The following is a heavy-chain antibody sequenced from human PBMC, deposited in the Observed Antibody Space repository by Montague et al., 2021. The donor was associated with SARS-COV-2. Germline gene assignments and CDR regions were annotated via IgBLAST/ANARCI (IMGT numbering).Heavy chain of an antibody. CDR2: ISGSDDTT. Sequence: SLRLSCAASGFTLSSYAMNWVRQAPGKGLEWVSSISGSDDTTYYADSVKGRFTISRDSSKNTLYLQMNSLRVEETAVYCCAKGFTSWPRGLFDYWGQGSLVTVSS. V-gene: IGHV3-23*01. J-gene: IGHJ4*02. D-gene: IGHD2-2*01. CDR1: GFTLSSYA. CDR3: AKGFTSWPRGLFDY.